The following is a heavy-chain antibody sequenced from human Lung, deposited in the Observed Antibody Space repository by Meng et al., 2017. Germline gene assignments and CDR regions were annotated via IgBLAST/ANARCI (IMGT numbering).Heavy chain of an antibody. Sequence: EVRLVESGGGVVKTGGSLRRCCAASGVNFSNAWRTWVGQAPGKGLEVIGRMKSNVDGGTVDYAAAVKGRFFISRDDSENTFYLQMNSLKTEDTAVYYCSGHVDYWGHGTLVTVSS. V-gene: IGHV3-15*01. CDR1: GVNFSNAW. CDR2: MKSNVDGGTV. J-gene: IGHJ4*01. CDR3: SGHVDY.